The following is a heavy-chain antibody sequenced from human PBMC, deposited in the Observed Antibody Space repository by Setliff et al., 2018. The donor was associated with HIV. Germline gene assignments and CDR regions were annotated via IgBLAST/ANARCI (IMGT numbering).Heavy chain of an antibody. CDR2: INSEGRNS. CDR1: GFSVSSSW. D-gene: IGHD2-8*01. V-gene: IGHV3-74*01. J-gene: IGHJ3*02. CDR3: VWVYRNI. Sequence: PGESLKISCAASGFSVSSSWMHWVSQVPGKGLEWVSRINSEGRNSAYADSVKGRFTISRDSAKNTLYLQMDSLRVDDTGLYLCVWVYRNIWGQGTMVTVSS.